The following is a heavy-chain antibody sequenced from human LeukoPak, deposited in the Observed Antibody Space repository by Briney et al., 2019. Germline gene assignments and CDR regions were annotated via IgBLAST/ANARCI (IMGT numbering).Heavy chain of an antibody. D-gene: IGHD5-12*01. V-gene: IGHV3-15*01. CDR1: GFTFSNAW. Sequence: GSLRLSCAASGFTFSNAWMSWVRQAPGKGLEWVGRIKSKTDGGTTDYAAPVKGRFTISRDDSKNTLYLQMNSLKTEDTAVYYCTTESGYSGSYVDYWGQGTLVTVSS. J-gene: IGHJ4*02. CDR2: IKSKTDGGTT. CDR3: TTESGYSGSYVDY.